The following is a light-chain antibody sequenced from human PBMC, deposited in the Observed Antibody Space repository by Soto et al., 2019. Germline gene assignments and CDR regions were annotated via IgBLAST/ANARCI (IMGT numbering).Light chain of an antibody. CDR3: LQDYDYPLI. J-gene: IGKJ4*01. CDR1: QGIRND. CDR2: AAS. V-gene: IGKV1-6*01. Sequence: AIQMTQSPSSLSASVGDRVTITCRASQGIRNDLGWYQQKPGKAPKLLIYAASTFQSGVTSRFSGSGSGTDFTLTISSLQPEDFATYYCLQDYDYPLIFGGGTKVEIK.